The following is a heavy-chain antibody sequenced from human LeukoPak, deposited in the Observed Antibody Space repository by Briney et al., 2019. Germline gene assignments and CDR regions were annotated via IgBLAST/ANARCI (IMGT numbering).Heavy chain of an antibody. CDR1: GYTFTGYY. CDR3: ARDLYDLLRLRLGELSLSVDY. V-gene: IGHV1-2*02. Sequence: ASVKVSCKASGYTFTGYYMHWVRQAPGQGLEWMGWINPNSGGTNYAQKFQGRVTMTRDTSISTAYMELSRLRSDDTAVYYCARDLYDLLRLRLGELSLSVDYWGQGTLVTVSS. CDR2: INPNSGGT. D-gene: IGHD3-16*02. J-gene: IGHJ4*02.